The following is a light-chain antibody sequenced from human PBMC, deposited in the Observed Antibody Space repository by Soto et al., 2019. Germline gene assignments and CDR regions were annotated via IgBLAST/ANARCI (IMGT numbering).Light chain of an antibody. CDR1: SSDVGGYNY. Sequence: QSALTQPRSASGSPGQSGTISCTGTSSDVGGYNYVSWYQQHPGKVPKLMIYEVSKRPSGVPDRFSGSKSGNTASLTVSGLQAEDEADYYCSSYAGSNTDYVFGTGTKVTV. J-gene: IGLJ1*01. V-gene: IGLV2-8*01. CDR3: SSYAGSNTDYV. CDR2: EVS.